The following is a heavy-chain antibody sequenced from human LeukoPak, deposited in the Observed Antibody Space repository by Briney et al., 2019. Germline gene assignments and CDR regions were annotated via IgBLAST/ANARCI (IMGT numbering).Heavy chain of an antibody. CDR2: IYSSGST. Sequence: SETLSLTCTVSGGSISSRPSSWGWIRQPPGKGLEWIGYIYSSGSTNFNPSLKSRVTISVDTSKNHFSLNLSSVTAADTAVYYCARWGSIAAARFDYWGQGTLVTVSS. V-gene: IGHV4-61*03. CDR3: ARWGSIAAARFDY. D-gene: IGHD6-13*01. J-gene: IGHJ4*02. CDR1: GGSISSRPSS.